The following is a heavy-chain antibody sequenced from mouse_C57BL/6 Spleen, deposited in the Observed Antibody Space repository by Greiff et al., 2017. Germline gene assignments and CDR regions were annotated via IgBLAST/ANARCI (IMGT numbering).Heavy chain of an antibody. J-gene: IGHJ2*01. Sequence: QVQLKQSGAELAKPGASVTLSCKASGYTFTSYWLHWVKQRPGQGLEWIGYINPSSGYTKSNQKFKDKATLTADTSASTAYMQLSSLTYEDSAVYYCARPYEYYFDDWGQGTTLTVSS. D-gene: IGHD2-10*02. CDR1: GYTFTSYW. CDR2: INPSSGYT. CDR3: ARPYEYYFDD. V-gene: IGHV1-7*01.